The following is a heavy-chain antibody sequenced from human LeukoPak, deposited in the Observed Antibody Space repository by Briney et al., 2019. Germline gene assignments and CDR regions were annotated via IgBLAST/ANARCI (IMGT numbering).Heavy chain of an antibody. CDR3: ARDVSGSGSYSGPNYYYYGMDV. Sequence: GGSLRLSCAASGFTFSDYYMSWIRQAPGKGLEWVSYISSSGSTIYYADSVKGRFTISRDNAKNSLYLQMNSLGAEDTAVYYCARDVSGSGSYSGPNYYYYGMDVWGQGTTVTVSS. J-gene: IGHJ6*02. CDR2: ISSSGSTI. CDR1: GFTFSDYY. D-gene: IGHD3-10*01. V-gene: IGHV3-11*01.